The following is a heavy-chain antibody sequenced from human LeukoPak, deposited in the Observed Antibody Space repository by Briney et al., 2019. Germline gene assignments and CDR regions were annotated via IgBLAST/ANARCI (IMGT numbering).Heavy chain of an antibody. Sequence: GASVKVSCKASGYTFTSYGISWVRQAPGQGLEWMGWINPNSGGTNYAQKFQGWVTMTRDTSISTAYMELSRLRSDDTAVYYCARVGSGSYLGAFDIWGQGTMVTVSS. V-gene: IGHV1-2*04. CDR1: GYTFTSYG. CDR3: ARVGSGSYLGAFDI. D-gene: IGHD1-26*01. J-gene: IGHJ3*02. CDR2: INPNSGGT.